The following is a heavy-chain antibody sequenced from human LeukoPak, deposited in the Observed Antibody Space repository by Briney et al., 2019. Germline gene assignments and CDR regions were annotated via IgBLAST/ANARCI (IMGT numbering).Heavy chain of an antibody. CDR3: ARDYYDSSDDAFEF. CDR1: GFTFSSYA. D-gene: IGHD3-22*01. CDR2: ISSNGGST. V-gene: IGHV3-64*01. J-gene: IGHJ3*01. Sequence: GGSLRLSCAASGFTFSSYAMHWVRQAPGKGLEYVSAISSNGGSTYYANSVKGRFTISRDNAKNSLYLQMNSLRAEDTAVYYCARDYYDSSDDAFEFWGQGTMVTVSS.